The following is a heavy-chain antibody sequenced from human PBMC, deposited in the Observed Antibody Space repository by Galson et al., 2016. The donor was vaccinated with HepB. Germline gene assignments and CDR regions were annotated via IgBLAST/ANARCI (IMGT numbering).Heavy chain of an antibody. CDR2: MSSSSIHI. J-gene: IGHJ6*02. V-gene: IGHV3-21*06. Sequence: SLRLSCAASGFTFSSYSMNWVRQAPGKGLEWVSSMSSSSIHIYYADSVKGRFTISRDNAKNSLYLQMNSLRAEDTAVYYCARASRYYCSGSLGDYNGMDVWGQGTTVTVSS. CDR3: ARASRYYCSGSLGDYNGMDV. CDR1: GFTFSSYS. D-gene: IGHD3-10*01.